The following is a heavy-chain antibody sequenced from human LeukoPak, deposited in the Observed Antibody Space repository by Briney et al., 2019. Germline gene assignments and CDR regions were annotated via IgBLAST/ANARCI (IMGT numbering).Heavy chain of an antibody. CDR3: ARLQYEDSSGYWVSPDDAFDI. CDR2: IYYSGST. CDR1: GGSISSSSYY. Sequence: SETLSLTCTVSGGSISSSSYYWGWIRQPPGKGLEWIGSIYYSGSTYYNPSLKGRVTISVDTSKNQFSLKLSSVTAADTAVYYCARLQYEDSSGYWVSPDDAFDIWGQGTMVTVSS. J-gene: IGHJ3*02. V-gene: IGHV4-39*01. D-gene: IGHD3-22*01.